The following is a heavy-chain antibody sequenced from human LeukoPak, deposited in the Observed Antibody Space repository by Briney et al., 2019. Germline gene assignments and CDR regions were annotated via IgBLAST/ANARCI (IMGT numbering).Heavy chain of an antibody. CDR3: AKGHTDSKWLYFDS. Sequence: GGSLRLSCAASGFTFSTYAMSWVRQAPGKGLEWVSGIRGSGDSTYYADSVKGRFTISRDNSKNTLYLQMNSLRAEDTAVYYCAKGHTDSKWLYFDSWGQGSLVTVSS. J-gene: IGHJ4*02. CDR1: GFTFSTYA. D-gene: IGHD5-12*01. V-gene: IGHV3-23*01. CDR2: IRGSGDST.